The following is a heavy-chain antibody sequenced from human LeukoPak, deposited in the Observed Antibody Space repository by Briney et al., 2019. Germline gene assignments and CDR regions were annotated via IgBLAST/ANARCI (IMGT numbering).Heavy chain of an antibody. CDR3: ARSPLGIVVGWFDP. CDR1: GGSISSYY. J-gene: IGHJ5*02. CDR2: IYTSGST. V-gene: IGHV4-4*07. D-gene: IGHD2-2*01. Sequence: SETLSLTCTVSGGSISSYYWSWIRQPAGKGLEWIGRIYTSGSTNYNPSLKSRVTMSVDTSKNQFSLKLSSVTAADTAVYYCARSPLGIVVGWFDPWGQGTLVTVSS.